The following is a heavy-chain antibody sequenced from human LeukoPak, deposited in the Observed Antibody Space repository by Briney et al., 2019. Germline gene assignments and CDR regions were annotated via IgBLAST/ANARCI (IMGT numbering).Heavy chain of an antibody. CDR3: ARDPTLLWSGYYTGGVYFDY. CDR2: ISSSSSYI. D-gene: IGHD3-3*01. CDR1: GFTFSSYS. Sequence: GESLRLSCAASGFTFSSYSMNWVRQAPGKGLEWVSSISSSSSYIYYADSVKGRFTISRDNAKNSLYLQMNSLRAEDTAVYYCARDPTLLWSGYYTGGVYFDYWGQGTLVTVSS. J-gene: IGHJ4*02. V-gene: IGHV3-21*01.